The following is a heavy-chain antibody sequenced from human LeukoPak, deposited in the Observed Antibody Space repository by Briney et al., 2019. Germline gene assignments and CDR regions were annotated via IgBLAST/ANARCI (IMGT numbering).Heavy chain of an antibody. CDR3: ARSSESYDSSGYYSYYFDY. V-gene: IGHV4-59*01. J-gene: IGHJ4*02. Sequence: SETLSLTCTVSGGSISSYYWSWIRQPPGKGLEWLGYIYYSRSTNYNPSLRSRVTISVDTSKNQFSLKLSSVTAADTAVYYCARSSESYDSSGYYSYYFDYWGQGTLVTVSS. D-gene: IGHD3-22*01. CDR1: GGSISSYY. CDR2: IYYSRST.